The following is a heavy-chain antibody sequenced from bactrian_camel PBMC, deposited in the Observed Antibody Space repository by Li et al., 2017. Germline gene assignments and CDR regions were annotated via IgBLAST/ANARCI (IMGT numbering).Heavy chain of an antibody. CDR1: GDTISRYC. V-gene: IGHV3S9*01. CDR3: ATSTNGHSHYIEIRERDFDY. Sequence: VQLVESGGGLVQPGGSLRLSCAASGDTISRYCMGWFRQIPDKEREGVASIETDGSTRYADSVKGRFTISKDSAKNTIYLQMDNLEPEDTAMYYCATSTNGHSHYIEIRERDFDYWGQGTQVTVS. J-gene: IGHJ6*01. D-gene: IGHD1*01. CDR2: IETDGST.